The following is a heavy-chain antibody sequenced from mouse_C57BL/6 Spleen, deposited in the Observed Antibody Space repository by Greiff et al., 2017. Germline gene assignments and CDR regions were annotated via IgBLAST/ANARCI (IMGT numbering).Heavy chain of an antibody. J-gene: IGHJ2*01. D-gene: IGHD4-1*01. CDR1: GFTFSSYG. Sequence: EVQVVESGGDLVKPGGSLKLSCAASGFTFSSYGMSWVRQTPDKRLEWVATISSGGSYTYYPDSVKGRFTISRDNAKNTLYLQMSSLKSEDTAMYYCARETGDWGKGTTLTVSS. CDR2: ISSGGSYT. CDR3: ARETGD. V-gene: IGHV5-6*01.